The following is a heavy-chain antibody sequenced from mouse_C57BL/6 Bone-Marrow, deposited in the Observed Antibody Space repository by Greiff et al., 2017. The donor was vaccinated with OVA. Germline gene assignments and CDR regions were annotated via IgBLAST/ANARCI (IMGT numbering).Heavy chain of an antibody. CDR1: GYAFSSYW. CDR3: ARDCNDAYFDY. Sequence: QVQLKESGAELVKPGASVKISCKASGYAFSSYWMNWVKQRPGKGLEWIGQIYPGDGDTNYNGKFKGKATVTADKSSSTAYMQRSRLTSEDSAVYFCARDCNDAYFDYWGQGTTLTVSS. CDR2: IYPGDGDT. V-gene: IGHV1-80*01. D-gene: IGHD2-1*01. J-gene: IGHJ2*01.